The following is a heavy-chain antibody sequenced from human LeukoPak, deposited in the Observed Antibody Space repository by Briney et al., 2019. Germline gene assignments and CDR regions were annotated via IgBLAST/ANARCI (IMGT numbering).Heavy chain of an antibody. CDR1: GYTFTGYY. CDR2: IIPISGTT. J-gene: IGHJ6*04. D-gene: IGHD2-15*01. Sequence: SVKVSCKASGYTFTGYYMHWVRQAPGQGLEWMGGIIPISGTTNYAQKFQGRLTITADKSTSTAYMELSRLRSEDTAVYYCASATLRCSGGSCYEMDVWGKGTTVTVSS. V-gene: IGHV1-69*06. CDR3: ASATLRCSGGSCYEMDV.